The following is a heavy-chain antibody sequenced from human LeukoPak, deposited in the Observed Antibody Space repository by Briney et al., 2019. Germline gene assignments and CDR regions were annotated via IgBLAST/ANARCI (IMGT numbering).Heavy chain of an antibody. Sequence: SETLSLTCTVSGGSISSSYYYWGWIRQPPGKGLEWIGSIYYSGGTYYNPSLKSRVAISVDTSKNQFSLKLSSVTAADTAVYYCARGSRGFDYWGQGTLVTVSS. CDR1: GGSISSSYYY. CDR2: IYYSGGT. V-gene: IGHV4-39*01. D-gene: IGHD3-10*01. CDR3: ARGSRGFDY. J-gene: IGHJ4*02.